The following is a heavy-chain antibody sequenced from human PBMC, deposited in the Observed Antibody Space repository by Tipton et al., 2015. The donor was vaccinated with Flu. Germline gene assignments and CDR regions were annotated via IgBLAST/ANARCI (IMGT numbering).Heavy chain of an antibody. V-gene: IGHV3-66*01. D-gene: IGHD3-10*01. J-gene: IGHJ4*02. CDR2: IYSGEDT. CDR1: GLTVGDNY. CDR3: ATSPRYQGSGSYAYFDY. Sequence: SLRLSCVASGLTVGDNYMTWVRQSPGKGLEWISVIYSGEDTQYADSVKGRFTISRDNARNAVYLQMNSLRAEDTAVYYCATSPRYQGSGSYAYFDYWGQGTLITVSS.